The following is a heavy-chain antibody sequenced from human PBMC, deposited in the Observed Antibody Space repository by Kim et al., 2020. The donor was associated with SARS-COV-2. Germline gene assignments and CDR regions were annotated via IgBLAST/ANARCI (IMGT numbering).Heavy chain of an antibody. CDR3: SRVREGRFWKSYGTYAYY. V-gene: IGHV3-66*01. CDR2: IYTGGDT. J-gene: IGHJ6*01. D-gene: IGHD5-18*01. CDR1: GFTVTSNY. Sequence: GGSLRLSCEASGFTVTSNYMSWVRQAPGKGLEWVSVIYTGGDTNYADSVKGRFIISRDNSKNSLYLQMNTLRAEDTAVYYCSRVREGRFWKSYGTYAYY.